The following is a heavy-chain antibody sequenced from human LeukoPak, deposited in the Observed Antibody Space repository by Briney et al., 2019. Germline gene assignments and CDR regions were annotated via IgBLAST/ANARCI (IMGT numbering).Heavy chain of an antibody. CDR2: IKQDGSEK. J-gene: IGHJ6*02. V-gene: IGHV3-7*03. Sequence: LSGGSLRLSGAASGFTFSSYWMSWVRKAPGKGLEWVPNIKQDGSEKYYVDSVKGRFTISRDNAKNSLYLQMNSLRAEDTAVYYCARATNSWVRGVIMWDYYYYYGMDVWGQGTTVTVSS. D-gene: IGHD3-10*01. CDR1: GFTFSSYW. CDR3: ARATNSWVRGVIMWDYYYYYGMDV.